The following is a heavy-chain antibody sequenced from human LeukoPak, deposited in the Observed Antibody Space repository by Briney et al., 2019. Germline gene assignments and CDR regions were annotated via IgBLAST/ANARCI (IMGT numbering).Heavy chain of an antibody. V-gene: IGHV4-30-2*01. Sequence: PSETLSLTCAVSGGSISSGGYSWSWIRQPPGKGLEWIGYIYHSGSTYYNPSLQSRVTISVDRSKNQFSLKLSSVTAADTAVYYCARGLVVAATPKLLYGMDVWGQGTTVTVSS. J-gene: IGHJ6*02. CDR1: GGSISSGGYS. CDR3: ARGLVVAATPKLLYGMDV. D-gene: IGHD2-15*01. CDR2: IYHSGST.